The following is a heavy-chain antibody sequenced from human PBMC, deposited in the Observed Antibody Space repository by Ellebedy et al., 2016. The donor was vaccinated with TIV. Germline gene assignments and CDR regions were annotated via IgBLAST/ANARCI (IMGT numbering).Heavy chain of an antibody. CDR3: ANFRL. J-gene: IGHJ4*02. Sequence: GESLKISXAASGFTFSSYSMNWVRQAPGKGLEWVSSISSSSYIYYADSVKGRFTISRDNAKNSLYLQMNSLRAEDTAVYYCANFRLWGQGTLVTVSS. V-gene: IGHV3-21*01. CDR2: ISSSSYI. CDR1: GFTFSSYS.